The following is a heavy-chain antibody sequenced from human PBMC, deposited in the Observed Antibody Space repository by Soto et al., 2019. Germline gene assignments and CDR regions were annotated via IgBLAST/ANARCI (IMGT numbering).Heavy chain of an antibody. J-gene: IGHJ1*01. CDR3: AIYDSSRSRGFQH. V-gene: IGHV4-31*03. CDR1: GGSISSGGYY. D-gene: IGHD3-22*01. Sequence: QVQLQESGPGLVKPSQTLSLTCTVSGGSISSGGYYWSWIRQHPGKGLEWIGYIYYSGSTYYNPSLKRRVTRSVDTSKNRFSLKLSAVTAAGTAVYYCAIYDSSRSRGFQHWGQGTLVTVSS. CDR2: IYYSGST.